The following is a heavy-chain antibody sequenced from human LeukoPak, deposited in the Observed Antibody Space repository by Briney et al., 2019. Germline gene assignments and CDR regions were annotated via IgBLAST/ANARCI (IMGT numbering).Heavy chain of an antibody. Sequence: SVKVSCKTSGGTFSSYAISWVRQAPGQGLEWMGGIIPIFGTANYAQKFQGRVTITADESTSTAYMELSSLRSEDTAVYYCASHYYDSSGYYYGFDYWGQGTLVTVSS. D-gene: IGHD3-22*01. V-gene: IGHV1-69*01. J-gene: IGHJ4*02. CDR1: GGTFSSYA. CDR3: ASHYYDSSGYYYGFDY. CDR2: IIPIFGTA.